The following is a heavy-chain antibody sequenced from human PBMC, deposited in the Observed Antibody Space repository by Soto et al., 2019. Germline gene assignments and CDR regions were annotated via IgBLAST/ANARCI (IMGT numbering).Heavy chain of an antibody. CDR2: IYSAGST. J-gene: IGHJ4*02. D-gene: IGHD5-18*01. CDR1: GLTVSSSY. Sequence: GGSLRLSCAASGLTVSSSYMSWVRQAPGKGLQWVSVIYSAGSTYYANSVKGRFTMSRDISTNMVDLQMSSLTDEDTAVYCCARARGPEYSSAIFFDIWGQGALVTVSS. V-gene: IGHV3-53*01. CDR3: ARARGPEYSSAIFFDI.